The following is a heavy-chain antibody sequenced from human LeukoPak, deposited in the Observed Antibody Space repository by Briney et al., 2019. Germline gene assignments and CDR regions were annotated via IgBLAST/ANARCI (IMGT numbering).Heavy chain of an antibody. CDR1: GFTFSSYA. CDR2: ISGSGGST. CDR3: VKVDSSGPAYYFDY. Sequence: GGSLRLSCAASGFTFSSYAMSWVRQAPGKGLEWVSAISGSGGSTYYADSVKGRFTISRDNSKNTLYLQMNSLRAEDTAVYYCVKVDSSGPAYYFDYWGQGTLVTVSS. V-gene: IGHV3-23*01. D-gene: IGHD3-22*01. J-gene: IGHJ4*02.